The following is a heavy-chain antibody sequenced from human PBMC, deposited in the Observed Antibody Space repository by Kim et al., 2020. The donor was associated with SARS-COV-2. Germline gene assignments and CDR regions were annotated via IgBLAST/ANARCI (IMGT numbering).Heavy chain of an antibody. V-gene: IGHV3-15*01. D-gene: IGHD6-19*01. CDR3: TTDPYRSSGWPIYYYYYGMDV. CDR2: IKSKTDGGTT. CDR1: GFTFSNAW. Sequence: GGSLRLSCAASGFTFSNAWMSWVRQAPGKGLEWVGRIKSKTDGGTTDYAAPVKGRFTISRDDSKNTLYLQMNSLKTEDTAVYYCTTDPYRSSGWPIYYYYYGMDVWGQGTTVTVSS. J-gene: IGHJ6*02.